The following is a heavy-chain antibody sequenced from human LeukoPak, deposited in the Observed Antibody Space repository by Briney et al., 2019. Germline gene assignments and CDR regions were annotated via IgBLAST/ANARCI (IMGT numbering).Heavy chain of an antibody. CDR2: IYYSGST. CDR3: ARDRTPFDY. V-gene: IGHV4-39*07. Sequence: SETLSLTCTVSGGSISSSSYYWGWIRQPPGKGLEWIGSIYYSGSTYYNPSLKSRVTISVDTSKNQFSLKLSSVTTADTAVYYCARDRTPFDYWGQGTLVTVSS. CDR1: GGSISSSSYY. J-gene: IGHJ4*02. D-gene: IGHD2-2*01.